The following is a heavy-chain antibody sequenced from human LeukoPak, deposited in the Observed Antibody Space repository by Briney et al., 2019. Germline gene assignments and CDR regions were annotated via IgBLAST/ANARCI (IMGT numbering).Heavy chain of an antibody. CDR1: GYTLTELS. J-gene: IGHJ4*02. CDR2: SDPEDGET. D-gene: IGHD3-9*01. CDR3: ATTPLYYDILTGVAFDY. Sequence: GASVKVSCKVSGYTLTELSMHWVRQAPGKGLEWMGGSDPEDGETIYAQKFQGRVTMTEDTSTDTAYMELSSLRSEDTAVYYCATTPLYYDILTGVAFDYWGQGTLVTVSS. V-gene: IGHV1-24*01.